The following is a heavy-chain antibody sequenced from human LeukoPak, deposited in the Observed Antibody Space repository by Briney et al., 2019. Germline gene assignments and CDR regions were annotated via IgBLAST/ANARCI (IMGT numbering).Heavy chain of an antibody. D-gene: IGHD5-18*01. V-gene: IGHV4-59*01. CDR1: GGSISSYY. Sequence: SETLSLTCIVSGGSISSYYWSWIRQPPGKGLEWIGYIYYSGSTNYNPSLKSRVTISVDTSKNQFSLKLSSVTAADTAVYYCARAEDTAMVIDYWGQGTLVTVSS. CDR2: IYYSGST. CDR3: ARAEDTAMVIDY. J-gene: IGHJ4*02.